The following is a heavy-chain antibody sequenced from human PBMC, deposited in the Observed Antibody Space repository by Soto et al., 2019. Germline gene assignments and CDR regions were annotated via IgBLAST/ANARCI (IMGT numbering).Heavy chain of an antibody. V-gene: IGHV3-23*01. CDR1: GFTFSTYA. D-gene: IGHD3-3*01. J-gene: IGHJ4*02. CDR3: ADGGEWSFNFVY. Sequence: EVQLLESGGGLVQPGGSLRLSCAASGFTFSTYAMSWVRQAPGKGLEWVVGISASGDNSYYTDSVKGRFTISRDYSKGTLYLQMNNLRAEDTAVYYCADGGEWSFNFVYWGQGTLVTVSS. CDR2: ISASGDNS.